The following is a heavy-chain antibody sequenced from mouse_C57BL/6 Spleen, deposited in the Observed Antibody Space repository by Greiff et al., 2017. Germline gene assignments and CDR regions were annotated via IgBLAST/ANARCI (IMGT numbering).Heavy chain of an antibody. Sequence: EVHLVESVTVLARPGASVKMSCKTSGYTFTSYWMHWVKQRPGQVLEWIGAIYPGNSDTSYNQKFKGKAKLTAVTSASTAYMELSSLTNEDSAVYYCTRHYYGSNYFDYWGQGTTLTVSA. CDR2: IYPGNSDT. D-gene: IGHD1-1*01. V-gene: IGHV1-5*01. J-gene: IGHJ2*01. CDR3: TRHYYGSNYFDY. CDR1: GYTFTSYW.